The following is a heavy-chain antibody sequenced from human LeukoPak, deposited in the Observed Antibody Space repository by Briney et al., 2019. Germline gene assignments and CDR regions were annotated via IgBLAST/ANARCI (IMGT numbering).Heavy chain of an antibody. CDR3: ARETYYYDSSGYYPTLYYFDY. CDR2: ISHSGST. D-gene: IGHD3-22*01. J-gene: IGHJ4*02. Sequence: SETLSLTCAVYGGSFSDYFWSWIRQPPGKGLEWIGEISHSGSTTYNPSLKSRVTISVDTSKNQFSLKLSSVTAADTAVYYCARETYYYDSSGYYPTLYYFDYWGQGTLVTVSS. V-gene: IGHV4-34*01. CDR1: GGSFSDYF.